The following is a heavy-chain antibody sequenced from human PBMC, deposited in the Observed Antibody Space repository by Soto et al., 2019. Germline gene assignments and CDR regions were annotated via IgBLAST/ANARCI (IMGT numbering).Heavy chain of an antibody. V-gene: IGHV3-30-3*01. Sequence: QVQLVESGGGVVQPGRSLRLSCAASGFTFSSYAMHWVRQAPGKGLEWVAVISYDGSNKYYADPVKGRFTISRDNSKNTLYLQMNSLRAEDTAVYYCARDQNDYGDYAVADYWGQGTLVTVSS. CDR2: ISYDGSNK. CDR1: GFTFSSYA. J-gene: IGHJ4*02. D-gene: IGHD4-17*01. CDR3: ARDQNDYGDYAVADY.